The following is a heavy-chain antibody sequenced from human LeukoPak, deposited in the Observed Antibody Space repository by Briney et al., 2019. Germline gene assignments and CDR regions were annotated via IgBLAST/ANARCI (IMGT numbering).Heavy chain of an antibody. D-gene: IGHD3-9*01. Sequence: SETLSLTCAVYGGSFSGYYWSWIRQPPGKGLEWIGEINHSGSTNYNPSLKSRVTISVDTSKNQFSLKLSSVTAADTAVYYCARGRGIFGWLRYYYGMDVWGQGTTVTVSS. CDR3: ARGRGIFGWLRYYYGMDV. J-gene: IGHJ6*02. CDR1: GGSFSGYY. CDR2: INHSGST. V-gene: IGHV4-34*01.